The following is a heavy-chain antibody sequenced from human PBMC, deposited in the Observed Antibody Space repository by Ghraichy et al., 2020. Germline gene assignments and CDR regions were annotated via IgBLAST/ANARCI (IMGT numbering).Heavy chain of an antibody. CDR1: GGSFSGYY. Sequence: SETLSLTCAVYGGSFSGYYWSWIRQPPGKGLEWIGEINHSGSTNYNPSLKSRVTISVDTSKNQFSLKLSSVTAADTAVYYCARGPRCSGGSCYRGWYGMDVWGQGTTVTVS. J-gene: IGHJ6*02. CDR3: ARGPRCSGGSCYRGWYGMDV. V-gene: IGHV4-34*01. D-gene: IGHD2-15*01. CDR2: INHSGST.